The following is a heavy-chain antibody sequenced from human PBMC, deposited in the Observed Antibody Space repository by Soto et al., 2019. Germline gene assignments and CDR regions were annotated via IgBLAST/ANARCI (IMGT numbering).Heavy chain of an antibody. D-gene: IGHD2-21*02. CDR3: ARGWSVTAIPGYFDY. CDR2: FYYSGTT. J-gene: IGHJ4*02. CDR1: GFTVSRNS. Sequence: EVQLVESGGGLVQPGGSLRLSCAASGFTVSRNSMSWVRQAPGKGLEWVSVFYYSGTTYYADSVKGRFTISRDNSKNTLYLQMNSLRAEDTAVNYCARGWSVTAIPGYFDYWGQGTLVTVSS. V-gene: IGHV3-66*01.